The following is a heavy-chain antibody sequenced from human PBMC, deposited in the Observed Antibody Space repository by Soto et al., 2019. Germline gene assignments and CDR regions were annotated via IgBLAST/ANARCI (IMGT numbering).Heavy chain of an antibody. V-gene: IGHV3-53*01. Sequence: LRLSCAASGFTVGSNYMSWVRQVPGKGLEWVSVIYSSGSTYYADSVKGRFTISRDNSKNTLYLQMNSLRAEDTAIYYCSGSSAWNYYFDYWGQGTLVTVSS. CDR3: SGSSAWNYYFDY. CDR2: IYSSGST. D-gene: IGHD6-19*01. J-gene: IGHJ4*02. CDR1: GFTVGSNY.